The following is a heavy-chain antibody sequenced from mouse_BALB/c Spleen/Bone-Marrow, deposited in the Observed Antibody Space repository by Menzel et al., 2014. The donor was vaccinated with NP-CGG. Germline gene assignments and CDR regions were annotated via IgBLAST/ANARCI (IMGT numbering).Heavy chain of an antibody. D-gene: IGHD2-13*01. CDR1: GYTFTSYY. CDR3: TREGDSPFAY. J-gene: IGHJ3*01. CDR2: INPSNGGT. Sequence: VQLQQSGAELVKPGASVKLSCKASGYTFTSYYMYWVRQRPGQGLEWIGEINPSNGGTNFNEKFKSKATLTVDKSSSTAHMRLSSLTSEDSAVYYCTREGDSPFAYWGQGTLVTVSA. V-gene: IGHV1S81*02.